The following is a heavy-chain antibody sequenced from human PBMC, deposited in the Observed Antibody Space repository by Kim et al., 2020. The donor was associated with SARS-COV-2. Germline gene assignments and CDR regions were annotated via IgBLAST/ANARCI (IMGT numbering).Heavy chain of an antibody. Sequence: YAESVKGRFTISRHNSKNTLYLLMNSLRAEDTAVYYCARQGGLANFYMDVWGKGTTVTVSS. CDR3: ARQGGLANFYMDV. D-gene: IGHD6-19*01. J-gene: IGHJ6*03. V-gene: IGHV3-53*04.